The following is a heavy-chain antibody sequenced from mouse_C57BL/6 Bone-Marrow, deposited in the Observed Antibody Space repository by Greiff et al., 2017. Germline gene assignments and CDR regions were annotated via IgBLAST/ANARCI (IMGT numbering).Heavy chain of an antibody. CDR2: IFPGSGST. V-gene: IGHV1-75*01. D-gene: IGHD1-1*02. CDR1: GYTFTDYY. J-gene: IGHJ2*01. CDR3: AREDYYGGYYFDY. Sequence: QVQLQQSGPELVKPGASVKISCKASGYTFTDYYINWVKQRPGQGLEWIGWIFPGSGSTYYNEKFKGKATLTVDNSSSTAYMLLSSLTSEDSAVYFCAREDYYGGYYFDYWGQGTTLTVSS.